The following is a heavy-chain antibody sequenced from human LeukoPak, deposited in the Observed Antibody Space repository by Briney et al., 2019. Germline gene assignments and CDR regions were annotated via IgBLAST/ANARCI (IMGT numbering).Heavy chain of an antibody. V-gene: IGHV3-72*01. CDR2: TRNKANSYTT. Sequence: GGSLRLSCAASGFTFSDHYMDWVRQAPGKGLEWVGRTRNKANSYTTEYAASVKGRFTISRDDSKNSLYLQMNSLRAEDTAVYYCARDGPRDFWSADLRADYGMDVWGQGTTVTVSS. J-gene: IGHJ6*02. CDR3: ARDGPRDFWSADLRADYGMDV. CDR1: GFTFSDHY. D-gene: IGHD3-3*01.